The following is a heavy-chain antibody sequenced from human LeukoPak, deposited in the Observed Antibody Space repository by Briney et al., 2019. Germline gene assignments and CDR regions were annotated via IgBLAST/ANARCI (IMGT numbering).Heavy chain of an antibody. CDR1: GFTFSSYA. D-gene: IGHD3-22*01. J-gene: IGHJ6*02. CDR3: AKALPQNYYDSSGTPFYYYGMDV. V-gene: IGHV3-30*04. Sequence: GRSLRLSCAASGFTFSSYAMHWVRQAPGKGLEWVAVISYDGSNKYYADSVKGRFTISRDNSKNTLYLQMNSLRPEDTAVYYCAKALPQNYYDSSGTPFYYYGMDVWGPGTTVTVSS. CDR2: ISYDGSNK.